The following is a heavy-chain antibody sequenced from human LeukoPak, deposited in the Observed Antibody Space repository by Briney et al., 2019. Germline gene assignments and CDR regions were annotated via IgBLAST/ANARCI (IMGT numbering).Heavy chain of an antibody. CDR3: ARRIWADWYFDL. J-gene: IGHJ2*01. Sequence: PSETLSLTCAVYGESFRGYYWTWIRQSPGTGLEWIGEINHRGSTNYNPSLKSRVTISVDTSKNQFSLKLSSVTAADTAVYYCARRIWADWYFDLRGRGTLVTVSS. V-gene: IGHV4-34*01. D-gene: IGHD6-19*01. CDR2: INHRGST. CDR1: GESFRGYY.